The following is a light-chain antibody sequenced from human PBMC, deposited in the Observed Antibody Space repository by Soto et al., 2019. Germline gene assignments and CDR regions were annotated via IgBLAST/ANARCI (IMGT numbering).Light chain of an antibody. CDR3: SSFTSRITYV. CDR1: ISDVGGYNS. V-gene: IGLV2-14*01. J-gene: IGLJ1*01. Sequence: QSVLTQPSSLSGSPGQSITISCTGTISDVGGYNSVSWYRQDPGKAPKLMIYDVTNRPSGVSNRFSGSKSGNTASLTISGLQAEDEADYYCSSFTSRITYVFGTGTRSPS. CDR2: DVT.